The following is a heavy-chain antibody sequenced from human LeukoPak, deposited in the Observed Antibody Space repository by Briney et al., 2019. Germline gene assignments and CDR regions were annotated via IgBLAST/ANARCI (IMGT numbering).Heavy chain of an antibody. V-gene: IGHV4-61*08. Sequence: SQTLSLTCTVSGGSISSGDYYWSWIRQPPGKGLEWIGYIYYSGSTNYNPSLKSRVTISVDTSKNQFSLKLSSVTAADTAVYYCARGWDYDFWSWNYWGQGTLVTVSS. D-gene: IGHD3-3*01. CDR2: IYYSGST. J-gene: IGHJ4*02. CDR3: ARGWDYDFWSWNY. CDR1: GGSISSGDYY.